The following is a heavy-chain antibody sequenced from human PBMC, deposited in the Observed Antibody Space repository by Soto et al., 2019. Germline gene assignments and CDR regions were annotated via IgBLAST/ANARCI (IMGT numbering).Heavy chain of an antibody. CDR3: ARMYQGIAVAGYPDD. CDR2: IDWDDDK. D-gene: IGHD6-19*01. V-gene: IGHV2-70*11. Sequence: VSGPTLVNPTQTLTLTCTFSGFSLSTSGMCVSWIRQPPGKALEWLARIDWDDDKYYSTSLKTRLTISKDTSKNQVVLTMTNMDPVDTATYYCARMYQGIAVAGYPDDWGKGTLVTVAS. CDR1: GFSLSTSGMC. J-gene: IGHJ4*02.